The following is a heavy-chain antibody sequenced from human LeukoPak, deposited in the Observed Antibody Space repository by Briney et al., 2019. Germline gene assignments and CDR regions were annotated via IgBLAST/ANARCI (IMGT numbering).Heavy chain of an antibody. D-gene: IGHD1-26*01. V-gene: IGHV3-30*03. Sequence: GGSLRLSCAASGFTFSSYSMNWVRQAPGKGLEWVAVISYDGSNKYYADSVKGRFTISRDNSKNTLYLQMNSLRAEDTAVYYCARSPGILGTNYFDYWGQGTLVTVSS. CDR1: GFTFSSYS. CDR2: ISYDGSNK. J-gene: IGHJ4*02. CDR3: ARSPGILGTNYFDY.